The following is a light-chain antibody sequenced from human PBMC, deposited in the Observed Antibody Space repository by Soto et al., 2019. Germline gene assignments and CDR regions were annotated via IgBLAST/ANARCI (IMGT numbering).Light chain of an antibody. CDR1: QDISNY. CDR2: DAS. J-gene: IGKJ2*01. CDR3: QQYDNLPPYT. V-gene: IGKV1-33*01. Sequence: DIQMTQSPSSLSASVGDRVTITCQASQDISNYLNWYQQKPGKAPKLLIYDASNLETGVPSRFMGSGSGTDFTFTISSLQPEDIATYYCQQYDNLPPYTFGQGTKLEIK.